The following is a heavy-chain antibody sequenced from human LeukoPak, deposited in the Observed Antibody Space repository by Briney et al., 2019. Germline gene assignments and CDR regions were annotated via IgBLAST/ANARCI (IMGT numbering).Heavy chain of an antibody. Sequence: KTSETLSLTCTVSGGSISSGGYYWSWIRQHPGKGLEWIGYIYYSGSTYYNPSLKSRVTISVDRSKNQFSLKLSSVTAADTAVYYCARARGGYQLLYYYYGMDVWGQGTTVTVSS. V-gene: IGHV4-31*03. J-gene: IGHJ6*02. D-gene: IGHD2-2*01. CDR1: GGSISSGGYY. CDR2: IYYSGST. CDR3: ARARGGYQLLYYYYGMDV.